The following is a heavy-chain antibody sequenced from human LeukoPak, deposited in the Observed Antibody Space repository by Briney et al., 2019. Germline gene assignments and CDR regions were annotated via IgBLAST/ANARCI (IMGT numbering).Heavy chain of an antibody. V-gene: IGHV3-7*01. Sequence: SGGSLRLSCAASGFTFSNHWMSWVRQAPGKGLEWVANIKQDGSEKYYVDSVKGRFTISRDNAKNSLYLQMNSLRAEDTAVYYCARDKIVGATNFDSWGQGTLVTVSS. CDR1: GFTFSNHW. CDR2: IKQDGSEK. CDR3: ARDKIVGATNFDS. D-gene: IGHD1-26*01. J-gene: IGHJ4*02.